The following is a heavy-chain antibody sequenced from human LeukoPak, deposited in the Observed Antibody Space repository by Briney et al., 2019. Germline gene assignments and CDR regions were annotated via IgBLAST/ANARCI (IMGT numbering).Heavy chain of an antibody. CDR2: IYTSGST. Sequence: SQTLSLTCTVSGGSISSGSYYWNWIRQPAGKGLEWIGRIYTSGSTNYNPSLKSRVTISVDTSKNQFSLKLSSVTAADTAVYYCARGAPPQNWGQGTLVTVSS. CDR1: GGSISSGSYY. V-gene: IGHV4-61*02. J-gene: IGHJ4*02. CDR3: ARGAPPQN.